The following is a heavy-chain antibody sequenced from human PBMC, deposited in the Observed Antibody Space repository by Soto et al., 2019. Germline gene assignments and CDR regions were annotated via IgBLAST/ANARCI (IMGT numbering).Heavy chain of an antibody. Sequence: HPGGSLRLSCAASGFTFSSYGMHWVRQAPGKGLEWVAVISYDGSNKYYADSVKGRFTISRDNSKNTLYLQMNSLRAEDTAVYYCAKDGAGDCGGDCYLYYFDYWGQGTLVTVSS. CDR2: ISYDGSNK. V-gene: IGHV3-30*18. D-gene: IGHD2-21*02. CDR1: GFTFSSYG. CDR3: AKDGAGDCGGDCYLYYFDY. J-gene: IGHJ4*02.